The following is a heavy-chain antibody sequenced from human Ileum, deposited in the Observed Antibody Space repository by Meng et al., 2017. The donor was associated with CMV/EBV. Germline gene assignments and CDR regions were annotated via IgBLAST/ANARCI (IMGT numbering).Heavy chain of an antibody. J-gene: IGHJ4*02. D-gene: IGHD5-18*01. V-gene: IGHV3-53*01. CDR2: IYSGGST. CDR3: ARGSGYNYGPIDY. Sequence: CTACGFTVISNYMSWFRRAPGKGLEWVSLIYSGGSTYYTDSVKGRFTISRDNSKNTLYLQMNSLRAEDTAVYYCARGSGYNYGPIDYWGQGTLVTVSS. CDR1: GFTVISNY.